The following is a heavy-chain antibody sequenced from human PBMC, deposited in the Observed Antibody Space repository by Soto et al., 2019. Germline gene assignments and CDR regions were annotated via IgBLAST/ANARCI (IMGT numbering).Heavy chain of an antibody. Sequence: PGGSLRLSCAASGFTVSSNYMSWVRQAPGKGLEWVSVIYSGGSTYYADSVKGRFTISRDNFKNTLYLQINSLRAEDTAVYYCASATVAHYYGMDVWGQGTTVTVSS. CDR1: GFTVSSNY. CDR3: ASATVAHYYGMDV. CDR2: IYSGGST. D-gene: IGHD4-17*01. J-gene: IGHJ6*02. V-gene: IGHV3-53*01.